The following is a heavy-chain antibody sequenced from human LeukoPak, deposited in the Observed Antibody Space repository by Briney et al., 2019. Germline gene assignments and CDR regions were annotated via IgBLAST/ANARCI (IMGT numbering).Heavy chain of an antibody. J-gene: IGHJ4*02. D-gene: IGHD6-6*01. Sequence: EGSLRLSCAASGFTFSSYGMHWVRQAPGKGLEWVAFIRYDGSNKYYADSVKGRFTISRDNSKNTLYLQMNSLRAEDTAVYYCAKDRGKYSSSPLGYWGQGTLVTVSS. CDR2: IRYDGSNK. V-gene: IGHV3-30*02. CDR1: GFTFSSYG. CDR3: AKDRGKYSSSPLGY.